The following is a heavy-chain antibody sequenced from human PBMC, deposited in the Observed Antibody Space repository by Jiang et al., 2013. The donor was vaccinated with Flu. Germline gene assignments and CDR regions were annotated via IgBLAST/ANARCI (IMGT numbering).Heavy chain of an antibody. D-gene: IGHD2-2*01. CDR3: ASARIKGYCSSTSCYALYYYYYGMDV. CDR1: GGSFSGYY. CDR2: INHSGST. V-gene: IGHV4-34*01. J-gene: IGHJ6*04. Sequence: LLKPSETLSLTCAVYGGSFSGYYWSWIRQPPGKGLEWIGEINHSGSTNYNPSLKSRVTISVDTSKNQFSLKLSSVTAADTAVYYCASARIKGYCSSTSCYALYYYYYGMDVWGKGTTVTVSS.